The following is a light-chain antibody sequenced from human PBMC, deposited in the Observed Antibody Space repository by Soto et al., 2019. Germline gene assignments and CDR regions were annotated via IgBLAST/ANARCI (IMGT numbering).Light chain of an antibody. CDR2: AAS. V-gene: IGKV1-5*01. CDR1: QNIERY. J-gene: IGKJ1*01. CDR3: QQFKDYFCT. Sequence: IQMTQSPSTLSASVGDRVTITCRASQNIERYMAWYQQKSVGAPSLIIFAASTLDSGVPSRLSGSGPGTEFTLIISRLQPDDFATYYCQQFKDYFCTFGQGTQV.